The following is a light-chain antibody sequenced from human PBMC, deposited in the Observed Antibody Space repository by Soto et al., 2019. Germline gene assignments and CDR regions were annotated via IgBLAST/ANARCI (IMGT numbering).Light chain of an antibody. CDR3: QQSYSTPRT. CDR1: QSISSY. V-gene: IGKV1-39*01. J-gene: IGKJ4*01. Sequence: DIQMTQSPSSLSASVGDRVTITCRASQSISSYLNWYQQKPGKAPKLLIYAASSLQSVVPSRFSGSGSGTDFTLNISSLQPEDFATYYCQQSYSTPRTFGGGTKVEIK. CDR2: AAS.